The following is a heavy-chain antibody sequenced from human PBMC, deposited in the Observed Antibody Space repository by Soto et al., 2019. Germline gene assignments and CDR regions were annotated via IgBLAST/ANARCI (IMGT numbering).Heavy chain of an antibody. J-gene: IGHJ6*04. D-gene: IGHD6-13*01. Sequence: QVQLVESGGGVLQPGRSLSLSCAASGFTFSSYAMHWVRQAPGKGMEWVAVISYDGSNKYYADSVKGRFTISRHNSMNTVDRQRTSLGSEDTSGYYCARSALGICTAADLFDDYDYGMDVLGKGITVTVS. CDR1: GFTFSSYA. V-gene: IGHV3-30-3*01. CDR2: ISYDGSNK. CDR3: ARSALGICTAADLFDDYDYGMDV.